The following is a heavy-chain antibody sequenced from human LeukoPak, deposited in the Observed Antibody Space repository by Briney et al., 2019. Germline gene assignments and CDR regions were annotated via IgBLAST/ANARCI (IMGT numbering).Heavy chain of an antibody. Sequence: SSETLSLTCTVSGGSISSYYWGWIRQPPGKGLEWIGSIYYSGSTYYNPSLKSRVTISVDTSKNQFSLKLSSVTAADTAVYYCARDYDSSGYTGFDYWGQGTLVTVSS. CDR1: GGSISSYY. J-gene: IGHJ4*02. CDR3: ARDYDSSGYTGFDY. V-gene: IGHV4-39*07. CDR2: IYYSGST. D-gene: IGHD3-22*01.